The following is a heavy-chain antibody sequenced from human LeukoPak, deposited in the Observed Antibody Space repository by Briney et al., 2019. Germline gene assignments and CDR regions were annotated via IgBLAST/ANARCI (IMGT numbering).Heavy chain of an antibody. CDR2: INPSGGST. Sequence: ASVKVSCKASGYTFISYYIHWVRQAPGQGLEWMGVINPSGGSTAYAQQFQGRVTMTRDTSTSTVYMELSSLRSEDTAVYYCARHSLIGTTPFDYWGQGTLATVSS. V-gene: IGHV1-46*01. CDR3: ARHSLIGTTPFDY. CDR1: GYTFISYY. D-gene: IGHD1-20*01. J-gene: IGHJ4*02.